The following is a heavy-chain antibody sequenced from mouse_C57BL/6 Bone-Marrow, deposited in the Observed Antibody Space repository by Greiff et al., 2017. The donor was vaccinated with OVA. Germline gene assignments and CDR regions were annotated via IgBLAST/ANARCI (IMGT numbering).Heavy chain of an antibody. J-gene: IGHJ3*01. CDR2: IWSGGST. V-gene: IGHV2-2*01. CDR1: GFSLTSYG. CDR3: ARRDYGSSSWFAY. Sequence: VQRVESGPGLVQPSQSLSITCTVSGFSLTSYGVHWVRQSPGKGLEWLGVIWSGGSTDYNAAFISRLSISKDNSKSQVFFKMNSLQADDTAIYYCARRDYGSSSWFAYWGQGTLVTVSA. D-gene: IGHD1-1*01.